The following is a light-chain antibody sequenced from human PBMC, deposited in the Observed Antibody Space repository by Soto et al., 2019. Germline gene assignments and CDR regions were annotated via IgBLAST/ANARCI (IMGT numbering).Light chain of an antibody. CDR3: QQRYSTPQT. J-gene: IGKJ2*01. V-gene: IGKV1-39*01. Sequence: DIQMTQSPSSLSASVGDRVTITCRASQSISSYLNWYQQKPGKAPKLLIYAASSLQSGVTSRFSGSGSGTDFTLTISSLQPEDFATYYCQQRYSTPQTFGQGTKLEIK. CDR1: QSISSY. CDR2: AAS.